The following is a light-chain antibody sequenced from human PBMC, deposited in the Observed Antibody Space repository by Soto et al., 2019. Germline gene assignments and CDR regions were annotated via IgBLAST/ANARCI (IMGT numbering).Light chain of an antibody. V-gene: IGKV3D-15*01. CDR1: QSVSSN. CDR2: GAS. CDR3: QQYDNWPPIT. J-gene: IGKJ5*01. Sequence: EIVMTQSPATLSGSPGKRATLVCRASQSVSSNLAWYQQKPGQAPRLLIYGASTRASGIPARFSGSGSGTEFTLTISSLQSEDFAVYYCQQYDNWPPITFGQGTRLEIK.